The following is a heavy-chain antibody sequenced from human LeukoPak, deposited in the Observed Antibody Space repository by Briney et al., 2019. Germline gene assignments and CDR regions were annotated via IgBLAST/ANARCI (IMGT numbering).Heavy chain of an antibody. V-gene: IGHV4-4*07. CDR2: IHTSGNT. Sequence: SETLSLTCTVSGGSISSYYWSWIRQPAGKGLEWIGRIHTSGNTNSNPSLKSRVTMSVDTSKNQFSLKLSSVTAADTAVYYCARWCGDYSFDYWGQGTLVTVSS. CDR1: GGSISSYY. CDR3: ARWCGDYSFDY. J-gene: IGHJ4*02. D-gene: IGHD1-26*01.